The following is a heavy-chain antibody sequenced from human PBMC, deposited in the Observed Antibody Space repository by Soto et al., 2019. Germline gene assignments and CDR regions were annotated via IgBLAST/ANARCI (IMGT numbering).Heavy chain of an antibody. Sequence: GSLRLSCTASGFTFSSHAMTWVRQAPGKGLEWVSGLSDSGGSIYYADSVKGRFTIFRDNSMNTLYLQMNTLRAEDTAVYYCAKVSSSWYAGFFYLWGQGTLVTVSS. CDR2: LSDSGGSI. CDR1: GFTFSSHA. J-gene: IGHJ4*02. V-gene: IGHV3-23*01. CDR3: AKVSSSWYAGFFYL. D-gene: IGHD6-13*01.